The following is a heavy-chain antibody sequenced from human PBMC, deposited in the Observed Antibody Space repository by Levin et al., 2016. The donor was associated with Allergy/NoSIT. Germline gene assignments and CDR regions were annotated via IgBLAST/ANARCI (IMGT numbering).Heavy chain of an antibody. CDR3: ARLGSSWYPDY. Sequence: WVRQAPGQGLEWMGWINPNSGGTNYAQKFQGRVTMTRDTSISTAYMELSRLRSDDTAVYYCARLGSSWYPDYWGQGTLVTVSS. V-gene: IGHV1-2*02. J-gene: IGHJ4*02. D-gene: IGHD6-13*01. CDR2: INPNSGGT.